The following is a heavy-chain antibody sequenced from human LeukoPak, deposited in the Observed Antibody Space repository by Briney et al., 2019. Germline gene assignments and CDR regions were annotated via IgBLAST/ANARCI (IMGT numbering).Heavy chain of an antibody. Sequence: SETLSLTCTVSGYSISSGYSWGWVRQPPGKGLEWIGSVYHSGNTSYNPSLKSRVTISVDTSKNQFSLKLSSVTAADTAVYYCARYTSRWLVQFADYWGQGTLVTVSS. J-gene: IGHJ4*02. CDR2: VYHSGNT. CDR1: GYSISSGYS. D-gene: IGHD6-19*01. CDR3: ARYTSRWLVQFADY. V-gene: IGHV4-38-2*02.